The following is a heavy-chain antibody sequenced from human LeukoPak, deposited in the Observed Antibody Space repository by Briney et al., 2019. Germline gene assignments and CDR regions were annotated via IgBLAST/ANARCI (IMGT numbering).Heavy chain of an antibody. CDR1: GFTFSSYS. CDR3: ARDVGYGDYVDY. J-gene: IGHJ4*02. V-gene: IGHV3-21*01. Sequence: GGSLRLSCAASGFTFSSYSMNWVRQAPGKGLEWVSSISSSSSYIYYADSVKGRITISRDNAKNSLYLQMDSLRAEDTAVYYCARDVGYGDYVDYWGQGTLVTVSS. CDR2: ISSSSSYI. D-gene: IGHD4-17*01.